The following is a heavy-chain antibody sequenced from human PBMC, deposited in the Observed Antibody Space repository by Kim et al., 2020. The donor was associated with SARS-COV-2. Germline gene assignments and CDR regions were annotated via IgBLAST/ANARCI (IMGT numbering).Heavy chain of an antibody. CDR2: I. V-gene: IGHV3-21*01. Sequence: IYYADSVKGRFTISRDNAKNSLYLQMNSLRAEDTAVYYCARTGLRADFDYWGQGTLVTVSS. D-gene: IGHD4-17*01. J-gene: IGHJ4*02. CDR3: ARTGLRADFDY.